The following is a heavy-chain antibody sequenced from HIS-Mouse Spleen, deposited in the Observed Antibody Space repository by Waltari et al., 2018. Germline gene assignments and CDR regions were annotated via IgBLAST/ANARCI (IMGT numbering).Heavy chain of an antibody. CDR1: GGSISSSSYY. CDR3: AREIPYSSSWYDWYFDL. Sequence: QLQLQESGPGLVKPSETLSLTCTVSGGSISSSSYYWGWIRQPPGKGLEWIGSISYSATTYSNPSLKRRVTISVDTSKNQFSLKLSSVTAADTAVYYCAREIPYSSSWYDWYFDLWGRGTLVTVSS. J-gene: IGHJ2*01. V-gene: IGHV4-39*07. CDR2: ISYSATT. D-gene: IGHD6-13*01.